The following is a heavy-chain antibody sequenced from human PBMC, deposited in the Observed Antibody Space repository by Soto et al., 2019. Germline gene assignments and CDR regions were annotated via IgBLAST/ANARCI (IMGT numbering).Heavy chain of an antibody. V-gene: IGHV3-23*01. CDR2: ISGSGGST. CDR3: AKPRIVGAIGPRGGSYYFDY. Sequence: EVQLLESGGGLVQPGGSLRLSCAASGFTFSSYAMSWVRQAPGKGLEWVSAISGSGGSTYYADSVKGRFTISRDNSKNTLYLQMNSLRAEDTAVYYCAKPRIVGAIGPRGGSYYFDYWGQGTLVTVSS. CDR1: GFTFSSYA. J-gene: IGHJ4*02. D-gene: IGHD1-26*01.